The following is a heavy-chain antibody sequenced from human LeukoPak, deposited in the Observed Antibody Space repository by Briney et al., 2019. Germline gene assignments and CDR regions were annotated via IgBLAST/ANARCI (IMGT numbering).Heavy chain of an antibody. CDR1: GFTFSSNG. Sequence: PGGTLRLSCAASGFTFSSNGMTWVRQSPGKGLEWVSGISGSGLSTFYADSVKGRFTISRDNSKNTLFLHMNSLRAEDTAVYYCAKDGDYGDYWHYNYMDVWGKGTTVTISS. CDR2: ISGSGLST. V-gene: IGHV3-23*01. CDR3: AKDGDYGDYWHYNYMDV. D-gene: IGHD4-17*01. J-gene: IGHJ6*03.